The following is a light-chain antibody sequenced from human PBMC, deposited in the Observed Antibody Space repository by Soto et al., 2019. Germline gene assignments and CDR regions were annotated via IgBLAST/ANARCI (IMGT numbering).Light chain of an antibody. J-gene: IGKJ1*01. CDR3: QQANSFPQT. CDR1: QSVSNY. Sequence: DIQMTQSPSSLSASVGDRVTITCRASQSVSNYLNWYQQKPGKAPTLLIYAASTLQSGVPSRVSGSGSGTDFTLTISSLQPEDFATYYCQQANSFPQTFGQGTKVDI. V-gene: IGKV1-39*01. CDR2: AAS.